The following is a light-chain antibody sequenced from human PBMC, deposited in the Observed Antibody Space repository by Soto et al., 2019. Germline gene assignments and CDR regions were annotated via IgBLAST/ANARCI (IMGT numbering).Light chain of an antibody. J-gene: IGKJ4*01. CDR3: QQYNTWPPLT. CDR2: GAS. Sequence: EIVMTQSPATLSVSPGERATLSCRASQSVSSNLAWYQQKPGQAPRLLIYGASTGATGIPARFSGSGSGTEFTLTISSLQSEDFAVYYCQQYNTWPPLTLGGGTKVEIK. CDR1: QSVSSN. V-gene: IGKV3-15*01.